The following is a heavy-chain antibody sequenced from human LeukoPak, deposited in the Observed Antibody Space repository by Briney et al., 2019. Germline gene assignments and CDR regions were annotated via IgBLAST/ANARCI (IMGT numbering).Heavy chain of an antibody. D-gene: IGHD4-11*01. J-gene: IGHJ4*02. Sequence: PSETLSLACTVAGDPSRSTSYYWGWIRQPPGQGLEWIGSIHYSGSVYYNLSLKSRVTISVDKSKDQLSLRLNSVTAADTAVYYCARESSDYQFAGVWGQGSLVTVSS. V-gene: IGHV4-39*07. CDR3: ARESSDYQFAGV. CDR2: IHYSGSV. CDR1: GDPSRSTSYY.